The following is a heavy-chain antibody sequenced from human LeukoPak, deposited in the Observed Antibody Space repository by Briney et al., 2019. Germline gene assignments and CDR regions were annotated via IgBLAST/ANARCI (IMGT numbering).Heavy chain of an antibody. D-gene: IGHD5-24*01. J-gene: IGHJ4*02. V-gene: IGHV4-34*01. CDR3: ARARPPRIEMATIPYYFDY. CDR2: INHSGST. Sequence: SETLSLTCGVYGGPFSDHYWSWIRQTPGKGLEWIGEINHSGSTNYNPSLKSRVTISVDTSKNQFSLRLSSVTAADTAVYYCARARPPRIEMATIPYYFDYWGQGTLVTVSS. CDR1: GGPFSDHY.